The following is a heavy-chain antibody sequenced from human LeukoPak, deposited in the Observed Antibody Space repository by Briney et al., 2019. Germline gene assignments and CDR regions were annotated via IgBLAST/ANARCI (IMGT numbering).Heavy chain of an antibody. D-gene: IGHD2-15*01. CDR3: ARESYCSGGSCYEEGAFDI. CDR2: IYYSGST. Sequence: SETLSLTCTVSGGSISSYYWSWIRQPPGKGLEWIGYIYYSGSTNYNPSLKSRVTISVDTCKNQFSLKLSSVTAADTAVYYCARESYCSGGSCYEEGAFDIWGQGTMVTVSS. CDR1: GGSISSYY. J-gene: IGHJ3*02. V-gene: IGHV4-59*01.